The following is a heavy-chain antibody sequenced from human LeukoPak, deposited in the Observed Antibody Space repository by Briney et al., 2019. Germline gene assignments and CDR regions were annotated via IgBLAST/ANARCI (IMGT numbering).Heavy chain of an antibody. J-gene: IGHJ4*02. CDR3: TREGISSGVSDF. CDR1: GFSIGTGYS. Sequence: SETLSLTCSVSGFSIGTGYSWDWIRQPPGKGLEWIGSIHDSGNTYYKPSLKSRVTILIDTSKNQFSLKLSSVTAADTAVYYCTREGISSGVSDFWGQGTLVTVSS. V-gene: IGHV4-38-2*02. D-gene: IGHD3-22*01. CDR2: IHDSGNT.